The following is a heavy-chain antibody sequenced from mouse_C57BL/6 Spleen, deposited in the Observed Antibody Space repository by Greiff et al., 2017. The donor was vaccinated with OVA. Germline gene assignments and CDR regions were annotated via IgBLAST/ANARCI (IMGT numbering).Heavy chain of an antibody. CDR3: ARPTAQATWGGFAY. V-gene: IGHV1-69*01. D-gene: IGHD3-2*02. Sequence: QVQLQQPGAELVMPGASVKLSCKASGYTFTSYWMHWVKQRPGQGLEWIGEIDPSDSYTNYNQKFKGKSTLTVDKSSSTAYMQLRSLTSEDSAVYDCARPTAQATWGGFAYWGQGTLVTVSA. CDR1: GYTFTSYW. CDR2: IDPSDSYT. J-gene: IGHJ3*01.